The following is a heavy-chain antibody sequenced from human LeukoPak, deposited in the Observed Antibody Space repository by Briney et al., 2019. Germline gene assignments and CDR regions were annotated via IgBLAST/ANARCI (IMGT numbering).Heavy chain of an antibody. D-gene: IGHD1-26*01. Sequence: SVKVSCKASGGTFSNTITWVRQAPGQGLEWMGRIIPIIGIANYAQKFQGRVTITADKSTNTAYMELSSLRSEDTAVYYCAREGNSGNYCDYWGQGSLVTVSS. J-gene: IGHJ4*02. CDR2: IIPIIGIA. CDR3: AREGNSGNYCDY. CDR1: GGTFSNT. V-gene: IGHV1-69*04.